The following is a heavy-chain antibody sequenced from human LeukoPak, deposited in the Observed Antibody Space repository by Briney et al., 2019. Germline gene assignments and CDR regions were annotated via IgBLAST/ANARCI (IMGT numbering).Heavy chain of an antibody. CDR2: ISYDGSNK. CDR3: ARDSGYDSERVDY. Sequence: PGGSLRLSCAASGFTFSSYAMRWVRQAPGKGLEWVAVISYDGSNKYYADSVKGRFTISRDNSKNTLYLQMNSLRAEDTAVYYCARDSGYDSERVDYWGQGTLVTVSS. CDR1: GFTFSSYA. J-gene: IGHJ4*02. V-gene: IGHV3-30-3*01. D-gene: IGHD5-12*01.